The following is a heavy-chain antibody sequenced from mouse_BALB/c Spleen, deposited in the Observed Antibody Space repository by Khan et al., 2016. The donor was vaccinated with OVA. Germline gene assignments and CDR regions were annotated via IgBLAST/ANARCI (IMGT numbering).Heavy chain of an antibody. CDR1: GYTFTDYS. D-gene: IGHD2-10*02. CDR2: ITTETGEP. V-gene: IGHV9-2-1*01. Sequence: QIQLVQSGPELKKPGETVKISCKASGYTFTDYSMHWVKQAPGKGLKWMGWITTETGEPKYADDFKGRFAFSLETSASTAYLQINNLKNEDTATYFCASGLKYGNFDYWGQGTTLTVSS. CDR3: ASGLKYGNFDY. J-gene: IGHJ2*01.